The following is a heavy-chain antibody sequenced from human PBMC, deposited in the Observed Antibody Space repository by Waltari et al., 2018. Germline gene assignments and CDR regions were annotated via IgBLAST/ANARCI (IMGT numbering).Heavy chain of an antibody. CDR2: INPNSGGT. D-gene: IGHD3-22*01. CDR1: GYTFTGYY. CDR3: ARASLNYYDSSGYDNWFDP. J-gene: IGHJ5*02. Sequence: QVQLVQSGAEVKKPGASVKVSCKASGYTFTGYYMHWVRQAPGQGLEWMGWINPNSGGTNYAQKFQGRVTMTRDTSISTAYMELSMLRSDDTAVYYCARASLNYYDSSGYDNWFDPWGQGTLVTVSS. V-gene: IGHV1-2*02.